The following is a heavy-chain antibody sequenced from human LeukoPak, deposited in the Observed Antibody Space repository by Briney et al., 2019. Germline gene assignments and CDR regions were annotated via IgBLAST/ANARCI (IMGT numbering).Heavy chain of an antibody. Sequence: GGSLRLSCAASGFSFDDYCLTGVRQAPGKGLKWVSGINWNGDSTDYADSVKGRFTISRDNAKNSLYLQMNSLRAEDTALYYCARDLRVVITGSFDSWGQGTLVTVSS. CDR3: ARDLRVVITGSFDS. V-gene: IGHV3-20*04. CDR2: INWNGDST. D-gene: IGHD3-22*01. J-gene: IGHJ4*02. CDR1: GFSFDDYC.